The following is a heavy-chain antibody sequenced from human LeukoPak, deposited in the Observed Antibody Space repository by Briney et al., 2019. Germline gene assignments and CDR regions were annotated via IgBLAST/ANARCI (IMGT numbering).Heavy chain of an antibody. Sequence: PSETLSLTCAVYGGSFSGYYWSWIRQPPGKGLEWIGEINHSGSTNYNPSLKSRVTISIDTSKNQFSLKLSSVTAADTAVYYCARVTSGYIGPLDYWGQGTLVTVSS. CDR1: GGSFSGYY. D-gene: IGHD3-22*01. V-gene: IGHV4-34*09. J-gene: IGHJ4*02. CDR2: INHSGST. CDR3: ARVTSGYIGPLDY.